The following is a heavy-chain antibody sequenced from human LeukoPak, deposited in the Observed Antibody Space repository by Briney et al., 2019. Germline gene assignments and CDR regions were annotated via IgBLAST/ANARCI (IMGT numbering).Heavy chain of an antibody. CDR2: ISSSGSTI. Sequence: QPGGSLRLSCAASGFTFSSYEMTWVRQAPGKGLGWVSYISSSGSTIYYADSVKGRFTISRDNAKNSLYLQMNSLRAGDTAVYYCARTTMVRGVMTYWGQGTLVTVSS. J-gene: IGHJ4*02. CDR1: GFTFSSYE. CDR3: ARTTMVRGVMTY. V-gene: IGHV3-48*03. D-gene: IGHD3-10*01.